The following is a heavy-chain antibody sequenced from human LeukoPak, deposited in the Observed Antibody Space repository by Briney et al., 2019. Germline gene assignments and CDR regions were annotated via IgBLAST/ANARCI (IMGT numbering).Heavy chain of an antibody. CDR2: ISYDGSNK. CDR3: ARSARMLGTNYFDY. D-gene: IGHD1-7*01. J-gene: IGHJ4*02. CDR1: GFTFSSYA. Sequence: GGSLRLSCAASGFTFSSYAMHWVRQAPGKGLEWVAVISYDGSNKNYADSVKGRFTISGDNSKNTLYLQMNSLRAEDTSVYYCARSARMLGTNYFDYWGQGTLVTVSS. V-gene: IGHV3-30*04.